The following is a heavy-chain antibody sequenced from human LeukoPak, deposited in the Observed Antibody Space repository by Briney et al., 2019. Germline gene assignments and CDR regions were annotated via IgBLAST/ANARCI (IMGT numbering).Heavy chain of an antibody. CDR3: ARSSDTAMVNDY. V-gene: IGHV1-69*13. CDR2: IIPIFGTA. CDR1: GGTFSSYA. Sequence: ASLKVSCKASGGTFSSYAISWVRQAPGQGLEWMGGIIPIFGTANYAQKFQGRVTITADESTSTAYMELSSLRSEDTAVYYCARSSDTAMVNDYWGQGTLVTVSS. J-gene: IGHJ4*02. D-gene: IGHD5-18*01.